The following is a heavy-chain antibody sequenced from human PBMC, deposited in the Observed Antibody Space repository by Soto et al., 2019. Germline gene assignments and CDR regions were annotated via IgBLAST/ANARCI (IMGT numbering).Heavy chain of an antibody. V-gene: IGHV4-59*08. CDR3: AIHSGYDDPSDYWGQGTLVTVSSGKPNQFSLKLSSVTAADTAVYYCVLGYSDYYYGMDV. D-gene: IGHD5-12*01. CDR2: IYYSGST. Sequence: ETLSLTCTVSGGSISSYYWSWIRQPPGKGLEWIGYIYYSGSTNYNPSLKSRVTISVDTSKNQFSLKLSSVTAADTAVYYCAIHSGYDDPSDYWGQGTLVTVSSGKPNQFSLKLSSVTAADTAVYYCVLGYSDYYYGMDVWGQGTTVTVSS. J-gene: IGHJ6*02. CDR1: GGSISSYY.